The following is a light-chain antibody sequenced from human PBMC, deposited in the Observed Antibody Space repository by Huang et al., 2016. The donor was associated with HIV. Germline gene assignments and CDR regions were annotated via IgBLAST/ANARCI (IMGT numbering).Light chain of an antibody. V-gene: IGKV3-11*01. CDR3: QQRSDWPLT. CDR1: QSVSAY. CDR2: GAS. Sequence: EIVLTQSPATLSLSPGERATLSCRASQSVSAYLAWYQQKPGQAPRLLIYGASNRATVIPARFSGRGSGTDFTLTISSLEPEDFAVYYCQQRSDWPLTFGGGTKVEIK. J-gene: IGKJ4*01.